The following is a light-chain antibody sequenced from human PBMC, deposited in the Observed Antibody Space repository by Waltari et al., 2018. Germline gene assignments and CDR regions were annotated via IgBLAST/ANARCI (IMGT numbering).Light chain of an antibody. Sequence: QSALTQPRSVSGSPGQSVPISCTGTSSAVGGYHYVSGYTQHPGKAPKLMIHDVSKRPSGVPDRFSGSKSGNTASLTISGLQAEDEADYYCCSYAGSHVVFGGGTKLTVL. V-gene: IGLV2-11*01. CDR1: SSAVGGYHY. CDR3: CSYAGSHVV. J-gene: IGLJ2*01. CDR2: DVS.